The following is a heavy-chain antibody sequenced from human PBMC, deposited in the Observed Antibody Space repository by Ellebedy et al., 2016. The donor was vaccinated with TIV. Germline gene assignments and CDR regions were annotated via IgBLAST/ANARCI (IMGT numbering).Heavy chain of an antibody. D-gene: IGHD1-26*01. CDR2: ISTYNGNT. V-gene: IGHV1-18*01. J-gene: IGHJ5*02. CDR3: TRDRGSYGYDL. Sequence: AASVKVSCKASGYTFTSYGLSWVRQAPGQGLEWMGWISTYNGNTKYAQKVQGRVTMATDTSTSTAYMELSSLRSDDTAVYYCTRDRGSYGYDLWGQGTLVTVSS. CDR1: GYTFTSYG.